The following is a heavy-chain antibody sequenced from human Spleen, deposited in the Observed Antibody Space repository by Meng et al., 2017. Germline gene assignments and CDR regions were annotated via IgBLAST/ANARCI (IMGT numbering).Heavy chain of an antibody. D-gene: IGHD5-24*01. CDR3: ARGERWLQSKFDY. Sequence: QVQLQQWGAGLLKPSETLSLTCAVYIGSFSDNYWSWIRQPPGKGLEWIGEINHSGSTNYNPSLKSRVSISVDTSKRQFSLRLNSVTAADTAVYYCARGERWLQSKFDYWGQGTLVTVSS. J-gene: IGHJ4*02. V-gene: IGHV4-34*01. CDR2: INHSGST. CDR1: IGSFSDNY.